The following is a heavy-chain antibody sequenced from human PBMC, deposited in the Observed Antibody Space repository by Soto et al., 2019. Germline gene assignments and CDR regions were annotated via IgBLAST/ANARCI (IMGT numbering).Heavy chain of an antibody. Sequence: ASVKVSCKASGYTFTSYGISWVRQAPGQGLEWMGWISAYNGNTNYAQKLQGRVTMTTDTSTSTAYMELRSLRSDDTAVYYCARVNGDLDYYYYYYMDVWGKGTTVTVSS. V-gene: IGHV1-18*01. D-gene: IGHD4-17*01. CDR2: ISAYNGNT. CDR1: GYTFTSYG. CDR3: ARVNGDLDYYYYYYMDV. J-gene: IGHJ6*03.